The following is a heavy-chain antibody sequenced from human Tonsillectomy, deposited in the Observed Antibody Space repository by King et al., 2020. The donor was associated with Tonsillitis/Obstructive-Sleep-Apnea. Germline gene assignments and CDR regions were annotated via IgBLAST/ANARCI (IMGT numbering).Heavy chain of an antibody. CDR1: GFTFSSYA. V-gene: IGHV3-30*04. CDR2: IATDGSNI. Sequence: VQLVESGGGVVPPGRSLRLSCAASGFTFSSYAMNWVRQAPGKGLEWVAIIATDGSNIYYAGSLKGRFTISRDNSQNTVSLQMHSLRPEDTAVYYCARVLYAAGAHWFDPWGQGTQVTVSS. J-gene: IGHJ5*02. D-gene: IGHD2-8*01. CDR3: ARVLYAAGAHWFDP.